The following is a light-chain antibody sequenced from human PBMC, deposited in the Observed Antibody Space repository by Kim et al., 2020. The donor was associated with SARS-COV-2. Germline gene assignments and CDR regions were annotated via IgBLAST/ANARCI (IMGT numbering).Light chain of an antibody. CDR1: QSISIW. J-gene: IGKJ1*01. V-gene: IGKV1-5*03. Sequence: DIQMTQSPSTLSASVGDRVTITCRASQSISIWLAWYQQKPGKAPKLLIFKASSLESGVPSRFSGSGSGTEFTLTISSLQPDDFATYYCQQYNSYSRTFGQGTKVDIK. CDR2: KAS. CDR3: QQYNSYSRT.